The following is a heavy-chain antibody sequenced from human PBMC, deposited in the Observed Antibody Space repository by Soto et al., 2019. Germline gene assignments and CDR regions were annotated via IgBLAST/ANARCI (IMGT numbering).Heavy chain of an antibody. CDR3: VNGDLVIPAASGPF. D-gene: IGHD2-2*01. CDR1: GFTFRTYP. V-gene: IGHV3-64D*06. CDR2: ISSNGGST. Sequence: EVQLVESGGGLVRPGGSLRLSCSASGFTFRTYPMHWVRQAPGKGLEYVSAISSNGGSTYYADSVKGRFTISRDNSRKTLYLQKTSLRAEDTAVYHCVNGDLVIPAASGPFWGQGTLGTVSS. J-gene: IGHJ4*02.